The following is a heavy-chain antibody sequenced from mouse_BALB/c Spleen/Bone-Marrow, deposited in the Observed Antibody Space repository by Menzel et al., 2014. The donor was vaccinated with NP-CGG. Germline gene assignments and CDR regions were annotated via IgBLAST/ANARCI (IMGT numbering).Heavy chain of an antibody. V-gene: IGHV5-6-3*01. CDR1: GFTFSNYG. CDR3: IRSNYGSKVDYFDF. Sequence: EVQRVESGGGLVQPGGSLKLSCAASGFTFSNYGMSWVRQTPDKRLELVATINSNGGSTYYPDSVKGRFTISRDTAKNTLYLQRSSLKAEEATMYCCIRSNYGSKVDYFDFWGQATTL. J-gene: IGHJ2*01. D-gene: IGHD2-1*01. CDR2: INSNGGST.